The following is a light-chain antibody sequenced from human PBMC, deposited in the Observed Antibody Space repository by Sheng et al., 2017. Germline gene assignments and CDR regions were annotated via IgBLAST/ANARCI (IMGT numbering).Light chain of an antibody. CDR2: GAS. Sequence: EIVLTQSPGTLSLSPGERATLSCRASQSVTSGYLAWYQQKPGQSPRLLIYGASTRATGIPARFSGSGSGTDFTLTISRLEPEDFAVYYCQQYGGSPNTFGQGTKLEI. J-gene: IGKJ2*01. V-gene: IGKV3-20*01. CDR1: QSVTSGY. CDR3: QQYGGSPNT.